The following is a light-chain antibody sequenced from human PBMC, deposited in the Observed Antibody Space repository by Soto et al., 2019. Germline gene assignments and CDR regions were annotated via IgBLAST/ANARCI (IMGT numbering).Light chain of an antibody. CDR1: QGVGNC. Sequence: DIQVNHSPSSLSASVGARVTIPCRASQGVGNCVAWYQQKPGKAPTRLIYAASSFQSGVPSTFSSSGSGTDFTLTISSLQPEDFATYYCQQNNSFPLTFGGGTKVEIK. J-gene: IGKJ4*01. V-gene: IGKV1D-16*01. CDR3: QQNNSFPLT. CDR2: AAS.